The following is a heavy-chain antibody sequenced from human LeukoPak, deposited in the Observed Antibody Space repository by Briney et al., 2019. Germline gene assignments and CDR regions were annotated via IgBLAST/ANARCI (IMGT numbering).Heavy chain of an antibody. D-gene: IGHD2-15*01. CDR1: GGTFSSYA. Sequence: SVKVSCKASGGTFSSYAISWVRQAPGQGLEWMGRIIPTLGTANYAQKFQGRVTITADKSTSTAYMELSSLRSEDTAVYYCAAAGVVVVAATYSNAFDIWGQGTMVTVSS. J-gene: IGHJ3*02. V-gene: IGHV1-69*04. CDR3: AAAGVVVVAATYSNAFDI. CDR2: IIPTLGTA.